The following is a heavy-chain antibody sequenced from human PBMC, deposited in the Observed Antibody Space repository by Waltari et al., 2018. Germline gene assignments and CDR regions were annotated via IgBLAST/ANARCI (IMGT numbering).Heavy chain of an antibody. CDR1: GFTFTNYW. CDR2: VNEDGSGK. Sequence: DVQLLQSGGGLVQPGGSLRLSCAASGFTFTNYWMTWVRQAPGKGVHWVGNVNEDGSGKNYVGSVRGRFTMSRDNTKNSVYLQMNSLRVEDTGVYYCAALKVDYWGQGILVTVSS. D-gene: IGHD2-8*01. V-gene: IGHV3-7*01. J-gene: IGHJ4*02. CDR3: AALKVDY.